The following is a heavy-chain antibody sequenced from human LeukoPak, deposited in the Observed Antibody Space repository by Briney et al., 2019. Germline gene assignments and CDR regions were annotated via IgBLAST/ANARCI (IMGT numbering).Heavy chain of an antibody. V-gene: IGHV4-59*12. CDR3: ARDGAVAGMNY. D-gene: IGHD6-19*01. J-gene: IGHJ4*02. Sequence: SETLSLTCTVSGGSISNYYWTWIRQPPGKGLEWIGYIYYSGSTNYNPSLKSRVTISVDTSKNQFSLKLSSVTAADTAVYYCARDGAVAGMNYWGQGTLVTVSS. CDR1: GGSISNYY. CDR2: IYYSGST.